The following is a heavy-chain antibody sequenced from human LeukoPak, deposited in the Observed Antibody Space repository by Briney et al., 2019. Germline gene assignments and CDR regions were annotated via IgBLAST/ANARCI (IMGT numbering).Heavy chain of an antibody. CDR1: GFTFSSYG. Sequence: GGSLRLSCAASGFTFSSYGMHWVRQAPGKGLEWVAVIWYDGSNKYYADSVKGRFTISRDNSKNTLYLQMNSLRAEDTAVYYCARGALEIPVPPWFDPWGQGTLVTVSS. J-gene: IGHJ5*02. D-gene: IGHD3-3*01. V-gene: IGHV3-33*01. CDR3: ARGALEIPVPPWFDP. CDR2: IWYDGSNK.